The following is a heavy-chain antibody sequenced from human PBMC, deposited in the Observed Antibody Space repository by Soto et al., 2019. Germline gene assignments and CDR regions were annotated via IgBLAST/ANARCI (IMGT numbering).Heavy chain of an antibody. CDR3: GRGIKYGSYSRWFDP. CDR2: MNPNSGTT. CDR1: GYTFTSYD. J-gene: IGHJ5*02. V-gene: IGHV1-8*01. Sequence: QVQLVQSGAEVKKPGASVKVSCKASGYTFTSYDINWVRQATGQGLEYLGWMNPNSGTTPYWQKFDATVTMTWDTSITTAYMEVSSLRSEQSAVYFCGRGIKYGSYSRWFDPWGQGTLVTVSS. D-gene: IGHD2-15*01.